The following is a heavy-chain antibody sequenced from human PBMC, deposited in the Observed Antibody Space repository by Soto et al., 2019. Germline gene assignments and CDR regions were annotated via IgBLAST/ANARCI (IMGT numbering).Heavy chain of an antibody. J-gene: IGHJ4*02. Sequence: ASVKVSCKASGYTFTSYDINWVRQATGQGLEWMGWMNPNSGNTGYAQKFQGRVTMTRNTSISTAYMELSSLRSEDTAVYYCARAPPRHIGEVNYWGQGTLVTVSS. V-gene: IGHV1-8*01. D-gene: IGHD3-3*01. CDR3: ARAPPRHIGEVNY. CDR1: GYTFTSYD. CDR2: MNPNSGNT.